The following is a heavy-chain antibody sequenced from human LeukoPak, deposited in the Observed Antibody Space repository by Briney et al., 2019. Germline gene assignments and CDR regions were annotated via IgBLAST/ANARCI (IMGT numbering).Heavy chain of an antibody. D-gene: IGHD1-1*01. CDR3: ARVRGYGVYWFDP. V-gene: IGHV4-59*01. CDR1: GGSISSYY. Sequence: SETLSLTCTVSGGSISSYYWSWIRQPPGKGLEWNGYIYYSGSTNYNPSLKSRVTISVDTSKNQFSLKLSSVTAADTAVYYCARVRGYGVYWFDPWGQGTLVTVSS. J-gene: IGHJ5*02. CDR2: IYYSGST.